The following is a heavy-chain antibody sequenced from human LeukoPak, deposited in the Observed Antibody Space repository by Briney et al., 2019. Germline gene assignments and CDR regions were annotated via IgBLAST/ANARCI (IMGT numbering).Heavy chain of an antibody. CDR1: GFTSSSYG. Sequence: GGSLRLSCAASGFTSSSYGMHWVRQAPGKGLEWVAVISYDGSNKYYADSVKGRFTISRDNSKNTLYLQMNSLRAEDTAVYYCAREDIAAAPINLDYWGQGTLVTVSS. V-gene: IGHV3-30*03. CDR3: AREDIAAAPINLDY. CDR2: ISYDGSNK. J-gene: IGHJ4*02. D-gene: IGHD6-13*01.